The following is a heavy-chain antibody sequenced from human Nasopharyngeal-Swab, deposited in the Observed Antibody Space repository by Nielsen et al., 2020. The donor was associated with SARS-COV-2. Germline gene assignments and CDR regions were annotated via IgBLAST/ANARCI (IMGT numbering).Heavy chain of an antibody. D-gene: IGHD3-3*01. V-gene: IGHV1-46*01. J-gene: IGHJ6*03. Sequence: ASVKVSCKASGYTFTSYYMHWVRQAPGQGLEWMGIINPSGGSTSYAQKFQGRVTMTRDTSTSTVYMELSSLRSEDTAVYYCARGSLRFLEWSYHYYYMDVWGKGTTVTVSS. CDR1: GYTFTSYY. CDR3: ARGSLRFLEWSYHYYYMDV. CDR2: INPSGGST.